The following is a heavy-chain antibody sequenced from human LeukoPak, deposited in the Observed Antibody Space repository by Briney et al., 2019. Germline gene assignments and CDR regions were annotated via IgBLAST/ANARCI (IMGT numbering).Heavy chain of an antibody. CDR2: MNPNSGNT. V-gene: IGHV1-8*01. D-gene: IGHD3-10*01. CDR3: ARGEASRLLWFGELLSSWFDP. CDR1: GYTFTSYD. Sequence: ASVKVSCKASGYTFTSYDINWVRQATGQGLEWMGWMNPNSGNTGYAQKFQGRVTMTRNTSISTAYMELSSLRSEDTAVYYCARGEASRLLWFGELLSSWFDPWGQGTLVTVSS. J-gene: IGHJ5*02.